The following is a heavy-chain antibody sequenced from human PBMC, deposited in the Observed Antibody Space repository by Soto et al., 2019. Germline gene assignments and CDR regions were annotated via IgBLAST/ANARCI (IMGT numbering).Heavy chain of an antibody. CDR2: ISAYNGNT. CDR3: ARDRSSGDYRYDAFDI. V-gene: IGHV1-18*01. CDR1: GYTFTSYG. Sequence: QVQLVQSGAEVKKPGASVKVSCKASGYTFTSYGISWVRQAPGQGLEWMGWISAYNGNTNYAQKLQGRVTMTTDTSTTTAYMELRSLRSDDTAVYYCARDRSSGDYRYDAFDIWGQGTMVTVSS. J-gene: IGHJ3*02. D-gene: IGHD2-21*02.